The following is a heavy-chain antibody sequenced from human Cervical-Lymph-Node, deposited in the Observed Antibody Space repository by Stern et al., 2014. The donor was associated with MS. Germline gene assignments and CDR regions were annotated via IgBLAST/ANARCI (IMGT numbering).Heavy chain of an antibody. CDR1: GFTFSTYA. J-gene: IGHJ4*02. CDR2: LSNDGSDE. V-gene: IGHV3-33*05. CDR3: ARDRVVINPAYYFDY. Sequence: GQLVESGGGVVQPGRSLRLSCTASGFTFSTYAMHWVRQAPGKGLEWVAILSNDGSDEYYADSVKGRFTISRDNSKNTLYLQMDSLRAEDTAVYYCARDRVVINPAYYFDYWGQGTLVTVSS. D-gene: IGHD3-22*01.